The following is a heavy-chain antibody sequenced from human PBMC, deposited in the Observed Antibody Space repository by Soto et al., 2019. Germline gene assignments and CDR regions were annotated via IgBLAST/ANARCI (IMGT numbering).Heavy chain of an antibody. J-gene: IGHJ5*02. Sequence: PSETMSLTCSVSGGSIRTSNWWSWVRQPPGKGLEWIGEIYHSGSTNYNPSLKSRVTISVDKSKNQFSLKLSSVTAADTAVYYCARGGGPLWFGELFRWFDPWGQGTLVTVSS. D-gene: IGHD3-10*01. CDR1: GGSIRTSNW. V-gene: IGHV4-4*02. CDR3: ARGGGPLWFGELFRWFDP. CDR2: IYHSGST.